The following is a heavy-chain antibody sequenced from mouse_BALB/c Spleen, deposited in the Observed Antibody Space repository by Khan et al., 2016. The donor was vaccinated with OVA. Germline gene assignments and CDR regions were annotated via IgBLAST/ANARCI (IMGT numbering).Heavy chain of an antibody. Sequence: QVQLKQSGPGLVAPSQSLSITCTVSGFSLTSSGVHWVRQPPGKGLEWLGVIWAGGSTNYNSALMSRLSISKANSKSHVFLKMNSLQTYDTAMYYCARLEDIWGQGTTLTVSS. J-gene: IGHJ2*01. D-gene: IGHD1-3*01. CDR2: IWAGGST. CDR1: GFSLTSSG. V-gene: IGHV2-9*02. CDR3: ARLEDI.